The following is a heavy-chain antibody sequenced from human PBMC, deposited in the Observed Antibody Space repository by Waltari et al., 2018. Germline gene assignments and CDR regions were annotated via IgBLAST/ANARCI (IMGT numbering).Heavy chain of an antibody. CDR2: SYHRGST. V-gene: IGHV4-38-2*02. J-gene: IGHJ3*02. D-gene: IGHD2-15*01. CDR1: GYSISSGYY. Sequence: QVQLQASGPGLVQPSETLSLTCAVSGYSISSGYYWGWLRQPPGKGLEWIGSSYHRGSTYYNPSLKSRVTISVDTSKNQFALKLSSVTAADTAVYYCARDPTMVVTQGAFDIWGQGTMVTVSS. CDR3: ARDPTMVVTQGAFDI.